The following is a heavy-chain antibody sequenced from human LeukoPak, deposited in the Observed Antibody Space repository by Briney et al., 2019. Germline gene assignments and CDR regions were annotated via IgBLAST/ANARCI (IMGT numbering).Heavy chain of an antibody. CDR2: IDPSDSYT. D-gene: IGHD6-13*01. CDR1: GYSFTSYW. J-gene: IGHJ4*02. Sequence: GESLRISCKGSGYSFTSYWISWVRQMPRKGLEWMGRIDPSDSYTNYSPSFQGHVTISTDKSISTAYLQWSSLKASDTAIYYCARRGRSSPNFDFWGQGTLVTVSS. V-gene: IGHV5-10-1*01. CDR3: ARRGRSSPNFDF.